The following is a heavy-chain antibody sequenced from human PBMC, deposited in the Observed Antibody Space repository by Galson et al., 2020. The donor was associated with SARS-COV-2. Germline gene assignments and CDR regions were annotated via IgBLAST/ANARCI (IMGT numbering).Heavy chain of an antibody. CDR1: GFSFSDYG. V-gene: IGHV3-30*18. CDR2: MTSDGSYK. CDR3: AKGGDFDS. J-gene: IGHJ4*02. D-gene: IGHD2-21*01. Sequence: GESLKISRVASGFSFSDYGMQWVRQAPGKGLEWVALMTSDGSYKFYGDSVKGRFTISRDNSKNTVYLQMSSLRAEDTAVYYCAKGGDFDSWGQGTLVTASS.